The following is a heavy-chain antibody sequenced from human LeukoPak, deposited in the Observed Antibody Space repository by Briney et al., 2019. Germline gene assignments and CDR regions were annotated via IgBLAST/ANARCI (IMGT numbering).Heavy chain of an antibody. V-gene: IGHV3-74*01. D-gene: IGHD3-10*01. CDR2: ISSDGSST. Sequence: GGSLRLSCAASGFSFSSYWMHWVRHAPGKGLVWVSRISSDGSSTIYADSVKGRFTISRDNAKNTLYLQMNSLRAEDTAVYYCARLGSGSTLDCWGQGILVTVSS. CDR1: GFSFSSYW. J-gene: IGHJ4*02. CDR3: ARLGSGSTLDC.